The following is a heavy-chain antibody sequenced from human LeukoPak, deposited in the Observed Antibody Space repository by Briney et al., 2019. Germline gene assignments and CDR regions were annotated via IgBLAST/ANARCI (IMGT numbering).Heavy chain of an antibody. D-gene: IGHD6-19*01. CDR2: INPSGGST. Sequence: ASVKVSCTASGYTFTGYYMHWVRQAPGQGLEWMGIINPSGGSTSYAQKFQGRVTMTRDTSTSTVYMELSSLRSEDTAVYYCARYLGYSSGWYGYFDYWGQGTLVTVFS. J-gene: IGHJ4*02. CDR1: GYTFTGYY. V-gene: IGHV1-46*01. CDR3: ARYLGYSSGWYGYFDY.